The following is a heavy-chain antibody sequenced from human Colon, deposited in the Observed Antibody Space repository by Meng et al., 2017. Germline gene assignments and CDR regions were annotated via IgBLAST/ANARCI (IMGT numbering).Heavy chain of an antibody. Sequence: QLQLQEPGPGLVEPSGTLSRTCAVSGGSISSYNWWSWVRQPPGKGLEWIGQIDLSGTPYYNPSLESRVIMSLDKSKNQLSLRLTSVAAADTAVYYCARHGGWHFDYWGQGALVTVSS. V-gene: IGHV4-4*02. CDR1: GGSISSYNW. J-gene: IGHJ4*02. CDR2: IDLSGTP. D-gene: IGHD6-19*01. CDR3: ARHGGWHFDY.